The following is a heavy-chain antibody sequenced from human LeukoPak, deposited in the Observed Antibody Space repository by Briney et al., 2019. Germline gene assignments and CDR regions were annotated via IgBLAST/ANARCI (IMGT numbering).Heavy chain of an antibody. Sequence: PGGSLGLSCAASGFTFSSYGMHWVRQAPGKGLEWVAVIWYDGSNKYYADSVKGRFTISRDNSKNTLYLQMNSLRAEDTAVYYCARDSHSSGWYGSDYWGQGTLVTVSS. D-gene: IGHD6-19*01. V-gene: IGHV3-33*01. CDR1: GFTFSSYG. CDR2: IWYDGSNK. CDR3: ARDSHSSGWYGSDY. J-gene: IGHJ4*02.